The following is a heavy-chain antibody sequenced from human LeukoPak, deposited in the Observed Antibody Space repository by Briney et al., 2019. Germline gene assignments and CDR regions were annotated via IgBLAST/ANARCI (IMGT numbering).Heavy chain of an antibody. Sequence: SETLSLTCSVSGGSTSSYYWSWMRQPPGKGLEWIGYIYNSGSTNYNPSLKSRVTISVDTSKNQFSLKLSSVTAAGTAVYYCASALRGWLQFNCWGQGTLVTVSS. V-gene: IGHV4-59*01. CDR3: ASALRGWLQFNC. J-gene: IGHJ4*02. D-gene: IGHD5-24*01. CDR2: IYNSGST. CDR1: GGSTSSYY.